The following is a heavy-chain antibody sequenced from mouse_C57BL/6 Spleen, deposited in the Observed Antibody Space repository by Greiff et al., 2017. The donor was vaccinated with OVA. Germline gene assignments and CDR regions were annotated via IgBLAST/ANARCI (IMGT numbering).Heavy chain of an antibody. V-gene: IGHV1-26*01. Sequence: VQLQQSGPELVKPGASVKISCKASGYTFTDYYMNWVKQSHGKSLEWIGDINPNNGGTSYNQKFKGKATLTVDKSSSTAYLELRSLTSEDSAVYYCAKGYDGYYFHYWGQGTTLTVSS. CDR1: GYTFTDYY. J-gene: IGHJ2*01. D-gene: IGHD2-2*01. CDR3: AKGYDGYYFHY. CDR2: INPNNGGT.